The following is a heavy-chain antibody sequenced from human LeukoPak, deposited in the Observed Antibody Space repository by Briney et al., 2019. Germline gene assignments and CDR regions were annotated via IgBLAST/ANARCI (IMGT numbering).Heavy chain of an antibody. V-gene: IGHV4-39*01. J-gene: IGHJ4*02. Sequence: PSETRSLNCTVSGGSISSSSYYWGWIRQPPGKGLEWIGSIYYSGSTYYNPSLKSRVTISVDTSKNQFSLKLSSVTAADTAVYYCARVWVIIDYWGQGNPFTVSS. CDR3: ARVWVIIDY. CDR2: IYYSGST. D-gene: IGHD3-22*01. CDR1: GGSISSSSYY.